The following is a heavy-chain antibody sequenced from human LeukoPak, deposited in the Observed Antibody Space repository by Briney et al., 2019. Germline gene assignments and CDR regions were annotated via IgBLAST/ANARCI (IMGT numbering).Heavy chain of an antibody. Sequence: PGGSLRLSCAASGFTFSSYAMHWVRQAPGKGLEWVAVISYDGSNKYYADSVKGRFTISRDNSKNTVYLQMNSLRAEDTAVYYCARGFRKIEYWGQGTLVTVSS. CDR3: ARGFRKIEY. CDR2: ISYDGSNK. V-gene: IGHV3-30-3*01. CDR1: GFTFSSYA. J-gene: IGHJ4*02.